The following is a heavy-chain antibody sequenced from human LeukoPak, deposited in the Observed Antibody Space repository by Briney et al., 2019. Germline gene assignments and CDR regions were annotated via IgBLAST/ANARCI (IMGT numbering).Heavy chain of an antibody. CDR2: ISGSGGST. V-gene: IGHV3-23*01. CDR1: GFTFSSYA. J-gene: IGHJ5*02. CDR3: AKDWGSTSYHDNWLDP. D-gene: IGHD2-2*01. Sequence: PGGSLRLSCAASGFTFSSYAMSWVRQAPGKGLEWVSAISGSGGSTYYADSVKGRFTISRDNSKNTLYLQMNSLRAEDTAVYYCAKDWGSTSYHDNWLDPWGQGTLVTVSS.